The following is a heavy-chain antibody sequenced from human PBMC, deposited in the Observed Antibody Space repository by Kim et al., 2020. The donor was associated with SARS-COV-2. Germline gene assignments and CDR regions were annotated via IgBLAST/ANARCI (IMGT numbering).Heavy chain of an antibody. V-gene: IGHV3-30*01. J-gene: IGHJ5*02. CDR3: ARDSQGDGRWFDP. D-gene: IGHD3-16*01. Sequence: ADYVKGRFTITSDNSKNTLYLQMTSRRAEDTAVYYCARDSQGDGRWFDPWGQGTLVTVSS.